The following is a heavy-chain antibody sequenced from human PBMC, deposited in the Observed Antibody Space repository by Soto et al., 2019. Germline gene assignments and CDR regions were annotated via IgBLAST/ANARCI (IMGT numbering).Heavy chain of an antibody. CDR2: IYYSGST. Sequence: SETLSLTCTVSGGSISSGGYYWSWIRQHPGKGLEWIGYIYYSGSTYYNPSLKSRVTISVDTSKNQFSLKLSSVTAADTAVYYCARSGYDCSGGSCYSMLSYYYYYYGMDVWGQGTTVTVSS. CDR3: ARSGYDCSGGSCYSMLSYYYYYYGMDV. D-gene: IGHD2-15*01. V-gene: IGHV4-31*03. CDR1: GGSISSGGYY. J-gene: IGHJ6*02.